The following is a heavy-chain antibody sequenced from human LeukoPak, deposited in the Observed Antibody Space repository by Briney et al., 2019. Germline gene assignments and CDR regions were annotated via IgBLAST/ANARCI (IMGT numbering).Heavy chain of an antibody. D-gene: IGHD3-3*01. CDR2: INHSGST. V-gene: IGHV4-34*01. Sequence: SETLSLTCAVSGGSFSGYYWSWIRQPPGKGLEWIGEINHSGSTNYNPSLKSRVTISVDTSKNQFSLKLSSVTAADTAVYYCARRAVLRFLYYWGQGTLVTVSS. J-gene: IGHJ4*02. CDR3: ARRAVLRFLYY. CDR1: GGSFSGYY.